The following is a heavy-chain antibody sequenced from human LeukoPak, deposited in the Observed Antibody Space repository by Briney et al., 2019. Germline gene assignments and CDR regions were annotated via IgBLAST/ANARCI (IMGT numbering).Heavy chain of an antibody. V-gene: IGHV1-18*01. D-gene: IGHD3-16*02. CDR2: ISAYNGNT. CDR1: GYTFTSYG. Sequence: ASVKVSCKASGYTFTSYGISWVRQAPGQGLEWMGWISAYNGNTNYAQKLQGRVTMTTDTSTSTAYMELRSLRSDDTALYYCARFRTMITFGGVIVIRRSDAFDIWGQGTMVTVSS. J-gene: IGHJ3*02. CDR3: ARFRTMITFGGVIVIRRSDAFDI.